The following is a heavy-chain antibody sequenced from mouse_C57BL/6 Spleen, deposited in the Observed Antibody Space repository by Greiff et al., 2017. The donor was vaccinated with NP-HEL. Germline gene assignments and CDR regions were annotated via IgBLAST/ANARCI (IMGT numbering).Heavy chain of an antibody. J-gene: IGHJ4*01. CDR3: TRWLRRGRYAMDY. CDR2: IDPETGGT. V-gene: IGHV1-15*01. D-gene: IGHD2-2*01. Sequence: VQLQQSGAELVRPGASVTLSCKASGYTFTDYEMHWVKQTPVHGLEWIGAIDPETGGTAYNQKFKGKAILTADKSSSTAYMELRSLTSEDSAVYYCTRWLRRGRYAMDYWGQGTSVTVSS. CDR1: GYTFTDYE.